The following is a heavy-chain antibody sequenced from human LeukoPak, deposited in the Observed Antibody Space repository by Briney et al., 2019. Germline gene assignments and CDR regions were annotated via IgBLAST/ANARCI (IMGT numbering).Heavy chain of an antibody. CDR1: GYTFTSYA. CDR2: INAGNGNT. J-gene: IGHJ3*02. CDR3: ARADSSGSEAFDI. V-gene: IGHV1-3*01. D-gene: IGHD3-22*01. Sequence: ASVKVSCKASGYTFTSYAMHWVRQAPGQRLEWMGWINAGNGNTKYSQELQGRVTMTTDTSTSTAYMELRSLRSDDTAVYYCARADSSGSEAFDIWGQGTMVTVSS.